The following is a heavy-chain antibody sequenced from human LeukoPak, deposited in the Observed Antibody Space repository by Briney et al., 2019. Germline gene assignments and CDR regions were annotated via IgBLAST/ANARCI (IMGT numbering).Heavy chain of an antibody. D-gene: IGHD3-22*01. V-gene: IGHV3-43*02. CDR1: GFNFGDYA. Sequence: GGSLRLSCAASGFNFGDYAMHWARQAPGKVLEWVSLISGDGDSTYYADSMKGRFTISRDNSRNSLYLQINSLRTEDTALYYCAKGGHYDSRDAIDYWGQGTLVTVSS. CDR3: AKGGHYDSRDAIDY. J-gene: IGHJ4*02. CDR2: ISGDGDST.